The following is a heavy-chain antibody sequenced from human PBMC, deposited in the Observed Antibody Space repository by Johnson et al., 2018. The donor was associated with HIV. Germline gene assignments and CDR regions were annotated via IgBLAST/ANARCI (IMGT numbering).Heavy chain of an antibody. Sequence: QVQLVESGGGLVKPGGSLRLSCAASGFTFSDYYMTWIRQAPGKGLEWVAVIWYDGSNKYYADSVKGRFTISRDNAKNSQYLQMSSLRAEDTALYYCAREGACEPPLDAIDIWGQGTMVTVSS. CDR2: IWYDGSNK. CDR1: GFTFSDYY. CDR3: AREGACEPPLDAIDI. J-gene: IGHJ3*02. V-gene: IGHV3-33*08. D-gene: IGHD3-16*01.